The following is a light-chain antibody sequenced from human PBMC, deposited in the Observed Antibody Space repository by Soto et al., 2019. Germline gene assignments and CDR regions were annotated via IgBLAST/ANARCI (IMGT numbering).Light chain of an antibody. J-gene: IGKJ5*01. CDR3: QHRSNWPPD. CDR1: QGVSNH. V-gene: IGKV3-11*01. CDR2: DAS. Sequence: EIVLTQSPATLSLSPVERATLSCMASQGVSNHLFWYQQKPCQAPRLLIYDASNRATGIPARFSGSGSGTDFTLTISSLEPEDFAVYYCQHRSNWPPDFGQGTRLEIK.